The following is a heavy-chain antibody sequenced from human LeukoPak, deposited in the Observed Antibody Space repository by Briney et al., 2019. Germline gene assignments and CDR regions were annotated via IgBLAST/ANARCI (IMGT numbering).Heavy chain of an antibody. Sequence: PGGSLRLSCAASGFTLSAYAMGWVRQAPGKGLEWVSAFSGRGATAYYADSVRGRFTISRDNSKNTLFLQVDSLGADDTAVYYCAKSSPFGTTWYGAIDVWGHGTTVTVSS. CDR2: FSGRGATA. CDR3: AKSSPFGTTWYGAIDV. D-gene: IGHD6-13*01. J-gene: IGHJ6*02. CDR1: GFTLSAYA. V-gene: IGHV3-23*01.